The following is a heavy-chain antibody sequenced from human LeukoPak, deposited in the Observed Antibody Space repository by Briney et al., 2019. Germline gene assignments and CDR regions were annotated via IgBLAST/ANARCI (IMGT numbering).Heavy chain of an antibody. V-gene: IGHV3-74*01. CDR3: ASPYCGRIACYGGNY. CDR1: GSIFSNHW. CDR2: ISSDGRIT. D-gene: IGHD2-21*01. J-gene: IGHJ4*02. Sequence: GGSLRLSCAASGSIFSNHWMHWVRQVPGKGLVWVSRISSDGRITNYADSVKGRFTISRDNAKNTLYLQMNSLRADDTAVYYCASPYCGRIACYGGNYWGQGTLVTVSS.